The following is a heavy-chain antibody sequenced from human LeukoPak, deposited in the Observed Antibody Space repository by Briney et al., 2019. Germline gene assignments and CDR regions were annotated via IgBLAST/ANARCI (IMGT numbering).Heavy chain of an antibody. V-gene: IGHV3-53*01. J-gene: IGHJ4*02. Sequence: GGSLRLSCAASGFTVSSNYMTWVRQAPGKGLEWVSVIYTGGSTYYADSVKGRFTISSDNSKNTLYLQMNSLRAEDTAVYFCARAVAVAGSYDYWGQGTLVTVSS. CDR1: GFTVSSNY. CDR2: IYTGGST. D-gene: IGHD6-19*01. CDR3: ARAVAVAGSYDY.